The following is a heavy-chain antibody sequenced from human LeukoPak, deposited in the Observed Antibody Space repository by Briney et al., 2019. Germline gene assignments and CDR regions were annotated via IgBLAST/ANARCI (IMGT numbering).Heavy chain of an antibody. Sequence: GASVKVSCKASGYTFTSYAMNWLRQAPGQGLEGMGWINTNTGNPTYAQGFTGRFVFSLDTSVSTAYLQISSLKAEDTAVYYCARDHPYSSSWPYYYYMDVWGKGTTVTVSS. V-gene: IGHV7-4-1*02. CDR2: INTNTGNP. CDR3: ARDHPYSSSWPYYYYMDV. J-gene: IGHJ6*03. CDR1: GYTFTSYA. D-gene: IGHD6-13*01.